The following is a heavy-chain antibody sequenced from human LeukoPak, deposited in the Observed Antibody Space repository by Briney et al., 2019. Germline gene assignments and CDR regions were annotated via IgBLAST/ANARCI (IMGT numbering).Heavy chain of an antibody. V-gene: IGHV4-59*01. CDR1: GGSISSYY. CDR2: IYYSGST. CDR3: ARSISGYYFSSFDY. Sequence: SETLSLTCTVSGGSISSYYWSWIRQPPGKGLEWIGYIYYSGSTNYNPFLKSRVTISVDTSKNQFSLKLSSVTAADTAVYYCARSISGYYFSSFDYWGQGTLVTVSS. D-gene: IGHD3-22*01. J-gene: IGHJ4*02.